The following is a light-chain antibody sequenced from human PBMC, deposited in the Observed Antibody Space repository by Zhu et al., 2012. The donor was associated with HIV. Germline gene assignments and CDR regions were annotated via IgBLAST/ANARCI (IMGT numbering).Light chain of an antibody. CDR2: GAS. V-gene: IGKV3-20*01. Sequence: EKVLTQSPGTLSLSPGERATLSCRASQRIGSSYLAWYQQKPGQAPRLLIYGASFRATGIPDRFSGSGSGTDFTLTISRLEPEDFAVYYCHQYGSSPDTFGQGTKAGDQT. CDR1: QRIGSSY. J-gene: IGKJ2*01. CDR3: HQYGSSPDT.